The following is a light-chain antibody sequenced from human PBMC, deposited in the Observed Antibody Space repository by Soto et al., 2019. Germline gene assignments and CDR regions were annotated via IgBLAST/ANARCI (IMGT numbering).Light chain of an antibody. Sequence: DIQMTQSPSALSAAVGARVTITCRASQDISNRLGWFQQRPGKAPKSMIYSASGLETGVPSRFRGTGSGTEFTLTISSLQPEDFATYYCQQHASYPRDFGQGTKVEIK. J-gene: IGKJ1*01. V-gene: IGKV1-17*03. CDR3: QQHASYPRD. CDR1: QDISNR. CDR2: SAS.